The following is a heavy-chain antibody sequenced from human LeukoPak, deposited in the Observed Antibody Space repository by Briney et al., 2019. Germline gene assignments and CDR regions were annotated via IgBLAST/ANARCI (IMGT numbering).Heavy chain of an antibody. V-gene: IGHV5-51*01. D-gene: IGHD1-14*01. Sequence: GESLKISCQGFGYTFSNYWIGWVRQMPGKGLEWMGIIYPGDFDSRYSPSFQGQVSISADKSISTAYLQWSSLRASDTAMYYCARQGEPAPKIDYWGQGTLVTVSS. CDR1: GYTFSNYW. CDR2: IYPGDFDS. CDR3: ARQGEPAPKIDY. J-gene: IGHJ4*02.